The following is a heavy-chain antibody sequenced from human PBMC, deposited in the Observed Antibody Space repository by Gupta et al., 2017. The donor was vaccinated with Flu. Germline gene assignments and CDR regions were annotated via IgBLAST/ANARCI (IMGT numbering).Heavy chain of an antibody. CDR2: IRTAGRGT. J-gene: IGHJ4*02. CDR1: GFTFTTYA. CDR3: AKTAPYGTGWYGAIDF. D-gene: IGHD6-19*01. Sequence: EVQLLESGGGLVQPGGSLRLSCAASGFTFTTYAMTWVRQAPGKGLEWVSGIRTAGRGTFYADSVEGRFTMSRDNPKSTLYLQMNNLGPEDTGIYYCAKTAPYGTGWYGAIDFWGRGTLVVVSS. V-gene: IGHV3-23*01.